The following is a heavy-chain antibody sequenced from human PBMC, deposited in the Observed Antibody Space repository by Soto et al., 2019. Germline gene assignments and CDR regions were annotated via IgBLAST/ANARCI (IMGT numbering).Heavy chain of an antibody. V-gene: IGHV4-59*01. CDR3: ARGRHGLVIHYFDY. D-gene: IGHD3-9*01. J-gene: IGHJ4*02. CDR2: IYYSGST. CDR1: GGSISSYY. Sequence: QVQLQESGPGLVKPSETLSLTCTVSGGSISSYYWSWIRQPPGKGLEWIGYIYYSGSTNYNPSLKSRVTISVDTSQNQFSLKLSSVTAADTAVYYCARGRHGLVIHYFDYWGQGTLVTVSS.